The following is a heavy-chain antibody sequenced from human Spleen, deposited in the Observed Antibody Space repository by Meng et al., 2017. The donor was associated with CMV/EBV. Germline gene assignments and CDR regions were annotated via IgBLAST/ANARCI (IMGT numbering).Heavy chain of an antibody. CDR1: GFTVSSNY. D-gene: IGHD3-22*01. V-gene: IGHV3-20*04. Sequence: GESLKISCAASGFTVSSNYMSWVRQAPGKGLEWVSGINWNGGSTGYADSVKGRFTISRDNAKNSLYLQMNSLRAEDTAVYYCARDFNYYYDTSGYYYEDFWGQGTLVTVSS. CDR3: ARDFNYYYDTSGYYYEDF. CDR2: INWNGGST. J-gene: IGHJ4*02.